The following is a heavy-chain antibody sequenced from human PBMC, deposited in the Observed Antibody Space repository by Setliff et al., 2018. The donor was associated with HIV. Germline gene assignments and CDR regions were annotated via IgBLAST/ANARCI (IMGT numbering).Heavy chain of an antibody. D-gene: IGHD3-10*01. V-gene: IGHV3-48*04. CDR3: ARKLRPGHGVDV. J-gene: IGHJ6*02. CDR2: ISRGGDSI. Sequence: GESLKISCAASGFTFWSHSMLWVRQAPGKGLQWVAYISRGGDSIFYEDSVKGRFTISRDNAKNSMDLQMNSLRAEDTAIYYCARKLRPGHGVDVWGQGTTVTVSS. CDR1: GFTFWSHS.